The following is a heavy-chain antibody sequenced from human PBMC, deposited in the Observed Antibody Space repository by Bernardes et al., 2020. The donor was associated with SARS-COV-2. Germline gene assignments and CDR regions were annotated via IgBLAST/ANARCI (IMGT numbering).Heavy chain of an antibody. CDR3: ARDQQAYYDFWSGYHNWFHP. J-gene: IGHJ5*02. D-gene: IGHD3-3*01. V-gene: IGHV3-74*01. CDR2: INSDGSST. CDR1: GFTFSSYW. Sequence: GGSLRLSCAASGFTFSSYWMHWVRQAPGKGLVWVSRINSDGSSTSYADSVKGRFTISRDNAKNTLYLQMNSLRAEDTAVYYCARDQQAYYDFWSGYHNWFHPWGQGTLVTVSS.